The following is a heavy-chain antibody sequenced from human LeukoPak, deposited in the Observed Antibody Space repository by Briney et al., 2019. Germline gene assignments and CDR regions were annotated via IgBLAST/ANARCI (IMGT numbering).Heavy chain of an antibody. CDR2: INHSGGT. CDR3: AREVHAAFDY. V-gene: IGHV4-34*01. CDR1: GGSFSGYY. Sequence: SETLSLTCAVYGGSFSGYYWSWIRQPPGKGLEWIGEINHSGGTNYNPSLKSRVTISVDTSKNQFSLKLSSVTAADTAVYYCAREVHAAFDYWGQGTLVTVSS. J-gene: IGHJ4*02.